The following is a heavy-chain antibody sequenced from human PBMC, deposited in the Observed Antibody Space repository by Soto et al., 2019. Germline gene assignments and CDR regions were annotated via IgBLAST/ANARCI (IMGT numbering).Heavy chain of an antibody. Sequence: EVQLVESGGGLVQPGGSLRLSCAASGLIFSDYHMDWVHQAPGKGLEWVGRIRRKANSYTTEYAASVKGRFTISRDDSKNSLYLQMNSLKSEDTAVYYCAMLGGSSGGSSGMDVWGQGTTVTVSS. D-gene: IGHD5-12*01. CDR3: AMLGGSSGGSSGMDV. CDR1: GLIFSDYH. J-gene: IGHJ6*02. V-gene: IGHV3-72*01. CDR2: IRRKANSYTT.